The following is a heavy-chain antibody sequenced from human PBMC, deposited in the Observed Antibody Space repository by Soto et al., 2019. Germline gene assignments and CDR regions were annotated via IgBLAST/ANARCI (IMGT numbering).Heavy chain of an antibody. V-gene: IGHV4-61*01. D-gene: IGHD6-19*01. CDR3: ARVEQGMVDY. J-gene: IGHJ4*02. CDR2: IYYSGRT. Sequence: QVQLQESGPGLVKPSETLSLTCTVSGGSVSSGSYYWSWIRQPPGKGLEWIGYIYYSGRTNYNPSLKSRVTISVDTSKNQFSLKLSSVTAADTAVYYCARVEQGMVDYWGQGTLVTVSS. CDR1: GGSVSSGSYY.